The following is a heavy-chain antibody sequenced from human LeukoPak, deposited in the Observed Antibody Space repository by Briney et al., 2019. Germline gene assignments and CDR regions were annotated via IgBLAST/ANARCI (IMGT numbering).Heavy chain of an antibody. Sequence: GGSLRLSCAASGFTFSDYYTSWIRQAPGRGLEWISYISSSGGAIYYANSVKGRFTISRDNAKNSLYLQMNSLRVEDTAVYYCARVGAVAGIDYWGQGTLVTVSS. V-gene: IGHV3-11*01. J-gene: IGHJ4*02. CDR1: GFTFSDYY. CDR2: ISSSGGAI. D-gene: IGHD6-19*01. CDR3: ARVGAVAGIDY.